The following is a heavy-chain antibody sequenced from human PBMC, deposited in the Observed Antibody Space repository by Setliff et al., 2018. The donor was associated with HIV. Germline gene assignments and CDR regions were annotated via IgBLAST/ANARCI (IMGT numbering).Heavy chain of an antibody. CDR2: TYYNSRWNY. Sequence: SQTLSLTCAISGDFVSSDRAAWNWIRQSPSRGLEWLGRTYYNSRWNYDYAASVESRITITSDTSKNQLSLHLTSVTPEDTAVYYCAREFPRVMGPTTFYLDYWGQGSLVTVSS. CDR1: GDFVSSDRAA. D-gene: IGHD1-26*01. CDR3: AREFPRVMGPTTFYLDY. J-gene: IGHJ4*02. V-gene: IGHV6-1*01.